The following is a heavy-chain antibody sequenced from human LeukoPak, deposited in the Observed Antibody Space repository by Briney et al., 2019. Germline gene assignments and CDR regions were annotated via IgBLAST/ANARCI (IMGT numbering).Heavy chain of an antibody. J-gene: IGHJ4*02. CDR3: ARGRTGPGDY. V-gene: IGHV4-34*01. D-gene: IGHD1-1*01. CDR2: INHSGST. CDR1: GGSFSGYY. Sequence: SETLSLTCAVYGGSFSGYYWSWIRQPPGKGLEWIGEINHSGSTNYNPSLKSRVTISVDTSKNQFSLKLSPVTAADTAVYYCARGRTGPGDYWGQGTLVTVSS.